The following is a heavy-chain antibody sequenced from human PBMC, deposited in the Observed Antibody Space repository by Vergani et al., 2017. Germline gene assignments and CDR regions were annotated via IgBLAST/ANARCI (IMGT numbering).Heavy chain of an antibody. CDR3: ARGNYYGSGTYVDP. CDR2: ISWNSGSI. CDR1: GFTFDDYA. Sequence: EVQLVESGGGLVQPGRSLRLSCAASGFTFDDYAMHWVRQAPGKGLEWVSGISWNSGSIGYADSVKGRFTISRDYAKNSLYLQMNSLRAEDTALYYCARGNYYGSGTYVDPWGQGTLVTVSS. D-gene: IGHD3-10*01. J-gene: IGHJ5*02. V-gene: IGHV3-9*01.